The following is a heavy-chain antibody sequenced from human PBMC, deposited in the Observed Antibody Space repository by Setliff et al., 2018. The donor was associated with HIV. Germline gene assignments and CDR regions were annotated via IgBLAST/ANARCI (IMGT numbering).Heavy chain of an antibody. CDR3: TWLVASESGWFDP. Sequence: KPGGSLRLSCTASGFTFGDYALTWFRQVPGKGLEWIGFIRSKAYGGTPEYAASVKGRFTISSDDSKSIAFLQMNSLKTEDTALYFCTWLVASESGWFDPWGQGTLVTVSS. J-gene: IGHJ5*02. CDR2: IRSKAYGGTP. D-gene: IGHD3-22*01. V-gene: IGHV3-49*05. CDR1: GFTFGDYA.